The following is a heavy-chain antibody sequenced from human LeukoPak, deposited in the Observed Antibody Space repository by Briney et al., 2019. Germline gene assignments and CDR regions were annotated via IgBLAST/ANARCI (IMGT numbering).Heavy chain of an antibody. V-gene: IGHV3-66*02. Sequence: GGSLRLSCAASGFTVSSNYMSWVRQAPGKGLEWVSVIYSGGTTYYADSVKGRFTISRDNSKNTVYLQMNSLRAEDTAVYYCARGSWNCSGGSCYDYCGQGTLVTVSS. CDR3: ARGSWNCSGGSCYDY. CDR1: GFTVSSNY. J-gene: IGHJ4*02. CDR2: IYSGGTT. D-gene: IGHD2-15*01.